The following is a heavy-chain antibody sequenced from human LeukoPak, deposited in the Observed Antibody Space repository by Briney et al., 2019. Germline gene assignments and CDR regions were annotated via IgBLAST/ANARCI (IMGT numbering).Heavy chain of an antibody. J-gene: IGHJ5*02. CDR1: GFTFSSYW. Sequence: GGSLRHSCAASGFTFSSYWMSWVRQAPGKGLEWVANIKQDGSEKYYVDSVKGRFTISRDNAKNSLYLQMNSLRAEDTAVYYCARETYGSGSYCFDPWGQGTLVSVSS. V-gene: IGHV3-7*01. CDR2: IKQDGSEK. D-gene: IGHD3-10*01. CDR3: ARETYGSGSYCFDP.